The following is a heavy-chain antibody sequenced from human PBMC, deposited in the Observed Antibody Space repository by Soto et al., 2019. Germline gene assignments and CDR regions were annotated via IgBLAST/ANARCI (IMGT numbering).Heavy chain of an antibody. D-gene: IGHD3-22*01. J-gene: IGHJ4*02. V-gene: IGHV3-23*01. CDR1: GFTFSSYA. Sequence: SLILSCAASGFTFSSYAMSWVRQAPGKGLEWVSAISGSGGSTYYADSVKGRFTISRDNSKNTLYLQMNSLRAEDTAVYYCAKALSPPITMIVVVDYFDAWGQGSLVTVSS. CDR3: AKALSPPITMIVVVDYFDA. CDR2: ISGSGGST.